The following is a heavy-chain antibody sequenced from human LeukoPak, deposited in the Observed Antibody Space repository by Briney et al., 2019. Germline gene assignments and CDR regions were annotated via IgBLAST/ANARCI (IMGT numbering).Heavy chain of an antibody. CDR1: GYTFTSYD. CDR2: MNPNSGNT. CDR3: ARDSGGSYSP. D-gene: IGHD1-26*01. J-gene: IGHJ5*02. V-gene: IGHV1-8*01. Sequence: ASVKVSCKASGYTFTSYDINWVRQATGQGLEWMGWMNPNSGNTGYAQKFQGRVTMTRDTSTSTVYMELSSLRSEDTAVYYCARDSGGSYSPWGQGTLVTVSS.